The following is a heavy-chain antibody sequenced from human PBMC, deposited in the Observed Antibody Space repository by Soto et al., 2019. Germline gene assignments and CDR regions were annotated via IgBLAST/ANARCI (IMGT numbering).Heavy chain of an antibody. CDR2: IIPIFGTA. D-gene: IGHD2-15*01. Sequence: SSLNVSCEDTGGALSSYAICWVLQAPGQGLEWMGGIIPIFGTANYAQKFQGRVTITADESTSTAYMELSSLRSEDTAVYYCATRRAYCSGGSCYSPFDYWGQGTLVTVSS. V-gene: IGHV1-69*13. CDR1: GGALSSYA. J-gene: IGHJ4*02. CDR3: ATRRAYCSGGSCYSPFDY.